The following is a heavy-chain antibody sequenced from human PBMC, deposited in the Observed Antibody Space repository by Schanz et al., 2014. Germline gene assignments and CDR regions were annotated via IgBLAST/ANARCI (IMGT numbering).Heavy chain of an antibody. CDR2: ISGSGGST. CDR3: AKGRFGELSAFDI. Sequence: EVQLLESGGGLIQPGGSLRLSCAASTFTFSSDWMSWVRQAPGKGLEWVIVISGSGGSTYYADSVRGRFTMSRDNSKNTLYLQMNSLRAEDTAVYYCAKGRFGELSAFDIWGQGTMVTVSS. J-gene: IGHJ3*02. V-gene: IGHV3-23*01. D-gene: IGHD3-10*01. CDR1: TFTFSSDW.